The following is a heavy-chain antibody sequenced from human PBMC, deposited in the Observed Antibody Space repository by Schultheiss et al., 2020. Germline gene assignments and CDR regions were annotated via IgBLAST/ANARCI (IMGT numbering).Heavy chain of an antibody. CDR1: GFTVSSNY. D-gene: IGHD6-13*01. CDR2: IYSGGST. CDR3: ARDQAELDPDY. J-gene: IGHJ4*02. Sequence: GESLKISCAASGFTVSSNYMSWVRQAPGKGLEWVSVIYSGGSTYYADSVKGRFSISRDNAKNSLYLQMNSLRAEDTAVYYCARDQAELDPDYWGQGTLVTVSS. V-gene: IGHV3-66*01.